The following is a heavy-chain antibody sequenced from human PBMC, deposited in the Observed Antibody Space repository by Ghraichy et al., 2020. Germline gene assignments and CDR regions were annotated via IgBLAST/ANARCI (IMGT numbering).Heavy chain of an antibody. CDR2: INSSSSYI. D-gene: IGHD2-2*01. CDR1: GFTFSSYS. J-gene: IGHJ3*02. Sequence: GGSLRLTCAASGFTFSSYSMNWVRQAPGKGLEWVSSINSSSSYIYYADSVKGRFTISRDNAKNSLYLQMNSLRAEDTAVYYCARGVPCSSTSCPPDAFDIWGQGTMVTVSS. CDR3: ARGVPCSSTSCPPDAFDI. V-gene: IGHV3-21*01.